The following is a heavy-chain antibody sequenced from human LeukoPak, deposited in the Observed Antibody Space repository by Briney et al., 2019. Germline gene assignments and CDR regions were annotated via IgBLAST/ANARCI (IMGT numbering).Heavy chain of an antibody. D-gene: IGHD5-18*01. Sequence: KPSETLSLTCTVSGDSFSSYHWTRIRQPAGKGLNWIGRIYTGGTTNYNPSLKSRVSMSIDTSKNQFSLKLGSVTAADTAVYYCARQRGYNYGYFDYWGQGTLVTVSS. CDR1: GDSFSSYH. CDR3: ARQRGYNYGYFDY. V-gene: IGHV4-4*07. CDR2: IYTGGTT. J-gene: IGHJ4*02.